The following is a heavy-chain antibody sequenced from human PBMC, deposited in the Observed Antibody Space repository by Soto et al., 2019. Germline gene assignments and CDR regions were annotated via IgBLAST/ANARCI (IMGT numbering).Heavy chain of an antibody. CDR2: ISSSSSTI. V-gene: IGHV3-48*01. CDR3: ARVGGSGSPPYWYGMDV. J-gene: IGHJ6*02. Sequence: GGSLRLSCAASGFTFSSYSMNWVRQAPGKGLEWVSYISSSSSTIYYADSVKGRFTISRDNAKNSLYLQMNSLRAEDTAVYYCARVGGSGSPPYWYGMDVWGQGTTVTVSS. CDR1: GFTFSSYS. D-gene: IGHD3-10*01.